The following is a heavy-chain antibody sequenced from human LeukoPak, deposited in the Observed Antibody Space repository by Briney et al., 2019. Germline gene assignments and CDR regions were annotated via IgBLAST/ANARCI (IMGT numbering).Heavy chain of an antibody. CDR3: ARGLESSGWYGMDV. Sequence: GASVKVSCKTSGYTFSRHYIHWVRQAPGQGLEWLGIINTSGATTRYGQNFKGSVTATRDTSTSTVYMEMSSLNSEDTAVYYCARGLESSGWYGMDVWGQGTTIIVSS. J-gene: IGHJ6*02. CDR2: INTSGATT. CDR1: GYTFSRHY. D-gene: IGHD6-19*01. V-gene: IGHV1-46*01.